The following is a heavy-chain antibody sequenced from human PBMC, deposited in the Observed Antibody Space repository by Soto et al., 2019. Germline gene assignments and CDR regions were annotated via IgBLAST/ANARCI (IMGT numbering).Heavy chain of an antibody. CDR1: GGSISSGGYY. CDR2: IYYSGST. Sequence: SETLSLTCTVSGGSISSGGYYWSWIRQHPGKGLEWIGYIYYSGSTYYNPSLKSRVTISVDTSKNQFSLKLSSVTAADTAVYYCARLSAYYYYMDVWGKGTTVTVSS. V-gene: IGHV4-31*03. J-gene: IGHJ6*03. CDR3: ARLSAYYYYMDV.